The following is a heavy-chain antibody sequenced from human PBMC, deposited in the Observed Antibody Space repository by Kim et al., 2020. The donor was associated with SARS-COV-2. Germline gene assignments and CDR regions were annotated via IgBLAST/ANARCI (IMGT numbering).Heavy chain of an antibody. CDR1: GFTFSSYS. Sequence: GGSLRLSCAASGFTFSSYSMNWVRQAPGKGLEWVSSISSSSSYIYYADSVKGRFTISRDNAKNSLYLQMNSLRAEDTAVYYCARDLYGDYFGWFYYYGMDVWGQGTTVTVSS. V-gene: IGHV3-21*01. CDR2: ISSSSSYI. D-gene: IGHD4-17*01. J-gene: IGHJ6*02. CDR3: ARDLYGDYFGWFYYYGMDV.